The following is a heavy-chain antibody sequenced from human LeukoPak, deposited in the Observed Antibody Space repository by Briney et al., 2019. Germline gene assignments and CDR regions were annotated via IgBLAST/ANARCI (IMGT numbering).Heavy chain of an antibody. CDR2: IHYSGST. V-gene: IGHV4-59*01. CDR1: GGSISSYY. J-gene: IGHJ6*03. D-gene: IGHD3-10*01. Sequence: KTSETLSLTCTVSGGSISSYYWSWIRQPPGKGLEWIGYIHYSGSTNNNPSLKSRVTISVDTSKNQFSLKLSSVTAADTAVYYCAREGRLLWFGEGPYYMDVWGKGTTVTISS. CDR3: AREGRLLWFGEGPYYMDV.